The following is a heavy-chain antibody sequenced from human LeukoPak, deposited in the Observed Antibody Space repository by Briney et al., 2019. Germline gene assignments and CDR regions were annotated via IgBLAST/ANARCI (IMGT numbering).Heavy chain of an antibody. Sequence: SETLSLTCTVSGGSISSYYWSWIRQPPGKGLEWIGYIYYSGSTNYNPSLKSRVTISVDTSKNQFSLKLSSVTAADTAVYYCARGRTNGSGSYYKGHYYYYMDVWGKGTTVTISS. CDR2: IYYSGST. V-gene: IGHV4-59*01. D-gene: IGHD3-10*01. CDR3: ARGRTNGSGSYYKGHYYYYMDV. J-gene: IGHJ6*03. CDR1: GGSISSYY.